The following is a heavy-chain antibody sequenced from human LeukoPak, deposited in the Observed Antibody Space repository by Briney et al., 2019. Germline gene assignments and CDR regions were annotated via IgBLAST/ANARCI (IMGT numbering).Heavy chain of an antibody. J-gene: IGHJ3*02. D-gene: IGHD3-10*01. CDR3: ARGDHLLLWDAFDI. CDR2: ISSSSSTI. Sequence: PGGSLRLSCAASGFTFSSYSMNWVRQAPGKGLEWVSYISSSSSTIYYADSVKGRFTISRDNAKNPLYLQMNSLRDEDTAVYYCARGDHLLLWDAFDIWGQGTMVTVSS. V-gene: IGHV3-48*02. CDR1: GFTFSSYS.